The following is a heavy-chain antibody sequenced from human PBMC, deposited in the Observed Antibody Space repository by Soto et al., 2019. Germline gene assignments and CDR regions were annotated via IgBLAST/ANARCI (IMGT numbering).Heavy chain of an antibody. CDR1: GFTFSSYW. V-gene: IGHV3-7*01. Sequence: GGSLRLSCAASGFTFSSYWMSWVRQAPGKGLEWVANIKQDGSEKYYVDSVKGRFTISRDNAKNSLYLQMNSLRAEDTAVYYCARAVAYCSSTSCPFPLAVYFQHWGQGTLVTVSS. CDR2: IKQDGSEK. D-gene: IGHD2-2*01. CDR3: ARAVAYCSSTSCPFPLAVYFQH. J-gene: IGHJ1*01.